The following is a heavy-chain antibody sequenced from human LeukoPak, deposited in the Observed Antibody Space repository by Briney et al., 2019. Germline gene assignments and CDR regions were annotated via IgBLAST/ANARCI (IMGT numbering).Heavy chain of an antibody. J-gene: IGHJ4*02. CDR1: GFTFSSYS. CDR2: ISSSSSYI. CDR3: ARAGRGSGSYYFDY. V-gene: IGHV3-21*01. Sequence: RPGGSLRLSCAAPGFTFSSYSMNWVRQAPGKGLEWVSSISSSSSYIYYADSVKGRFTISRDNAKNSLYLQMNSLRAEDTAVYYCARAGRGSGSYYFDYWGQGTLVTVSS. D-gene: IGHD3-10*01.